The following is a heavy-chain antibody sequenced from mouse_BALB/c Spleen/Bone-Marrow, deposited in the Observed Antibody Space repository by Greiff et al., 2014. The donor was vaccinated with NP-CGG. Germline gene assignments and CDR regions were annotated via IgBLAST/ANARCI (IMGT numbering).Heavy chain of an antibody. V-gene: IGHV1S135*01. J-gene: IGHJ4*01. CDR3: ARSILGAMDY. Sequence: VQLQESGPELVKPGASVKVSCKASGYAFTSYNMYWVKQSHGKSLEWIGSIDPYNGGTSYNQKFKGKATLTVDNSSSTAYMHLNSLTSEDSAVDYCARSILGAMDYWGQGTSVTVSS. D-gene: IGHD2-3*01. CDR1: GYAFTSYN. CDR2: IDPYNGGT.